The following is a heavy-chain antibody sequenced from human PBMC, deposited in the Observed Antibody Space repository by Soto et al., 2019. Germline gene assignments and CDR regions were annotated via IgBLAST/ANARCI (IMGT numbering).Heavy chain of an antibody. Sequence: KPSETLSLTCAVYGGSFSGYYWSWIRQPPGKGLEWSGEINHSGSTNYNPSLKSRVTISVDTSKIQFSLKLSSVTAADTAVYYCARRDYVCGSYRKAGIDYWGQGTLVTVSS. V-gene: IGHV4-34*01. D-gene: IGHD3-16*02. CDR3: ARRDYVCGSYRKAGIDY. CDR1: GGSFSGYY. J-gene: IGHJ4*02. CDR2: INHSGST.